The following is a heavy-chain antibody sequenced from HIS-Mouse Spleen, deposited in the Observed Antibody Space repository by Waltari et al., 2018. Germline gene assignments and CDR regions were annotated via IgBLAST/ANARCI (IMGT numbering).Heavy chain of an antibody. J-gene: IGHJ2*01. Sequence: EVQLVESGGGLVKPGRSLRLSCTPSGFTFGDYAMSWFRQAPGKGLEWVGFIRSKAYGGTTEYAASVKGRFTISRDDYKSIAYLQMNSLKTEDTAVYYCAREIPYSSSWYDWYFDLWGRGTLVTVSS. CDR2: IRSKAYGGTT. CDR1: GFTFGDYA. CDR3: AREIPYSSSWYDWYFDL. D-gene: IGHD6-13*01. V-gene: IGHV3-49*05.